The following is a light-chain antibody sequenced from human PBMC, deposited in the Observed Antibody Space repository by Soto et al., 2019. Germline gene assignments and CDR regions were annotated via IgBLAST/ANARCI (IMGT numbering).Light chain of an antibody. Sequence: QSALTQPASVSGSPGQSITISCTGASRAVGTYTLVSWYQQYPGKAPKLIIYEVSIRPSGVSNRFSGSKSGNTASLTIFGLQAEDEADYYCSSYTSTTTLEVIFGGGTKLTVL. CDR1: SRAVGTYTL. J-gene: IGLJ2*01. CDR2: EVS. CDR3: SSYTSTTTLEVI. V-gene: IGLV2-14*02.